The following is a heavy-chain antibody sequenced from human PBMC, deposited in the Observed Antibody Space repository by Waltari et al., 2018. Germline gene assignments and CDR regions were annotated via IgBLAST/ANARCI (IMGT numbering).Heavy chain of an antibody. J-gene: IGHJ5*02. CDR1: GFPVSSNY. Sequence: EVQLVESGGGLIQPGGSLRLSCAASGFPVSSNYMSWVRQAPGKGLEWVSVIYSGGSTYYADSVKGRFTISRDNSKNTLYLQMNSLRAEDTAVYYCARRKAVALPWWFDPWGQGTLVTVSS. CDR3: ARRKAVALPWWFDP. V-gene: IGHV3-53*01. CDR2: IYSGGST. D-gene: IGHD6-19*01.